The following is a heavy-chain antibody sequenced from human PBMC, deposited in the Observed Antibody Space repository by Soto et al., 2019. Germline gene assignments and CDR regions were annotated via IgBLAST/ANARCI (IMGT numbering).Heavy chain of an antibody. D-gene: IGHD3-10*01. V-gene: IGHV4-39*01. CDR3: ARDLSGSYYNAHYYFDY. CDR1: GCSISSSSYY. CDR2: IYYSGST. Sequence: PSETLSLTCTVSGCSISSSSYYWGWIRQPPGKGLEWIGSIYYSGSTYYNPSLKSRVTISVDTSKNQFSLKLSSVTAADTAVYYCARDLSGSYYNAHYYFDYWGQGTLVTVSS. J-gene: IGHJ4*02.